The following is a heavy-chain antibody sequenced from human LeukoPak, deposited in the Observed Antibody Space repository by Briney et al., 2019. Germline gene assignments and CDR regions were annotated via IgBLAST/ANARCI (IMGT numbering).Heavy chain of an antibody. V-gene: IGHV3-33*01. D-gene: IGHD2-15*01. J-gene: IGHJ4*02. CDR2: IWYDGSKE. CDR3: ARYWSGGSCWDY. Sequence: GGSLRLSCAASGFTFSSYGFHWVRQAPGKGLEWVAAIWYDGSKEYYADSVKGRFTISRDNAKNSLYLQMNSLRAEDTAVYYCARYWSGGSCWDYWGQGTLVTVSS. CDR1: GFTFSSYG.